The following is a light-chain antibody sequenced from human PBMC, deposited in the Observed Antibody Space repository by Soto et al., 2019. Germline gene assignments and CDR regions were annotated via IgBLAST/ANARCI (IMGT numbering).Light chain of an antibody. CDR1: QSVSSSY. Sequence: EIVLKQSPGTLSLSQGERDTLSCRASQSVSSSYLAWYQQKPGQAPRLLIYGASSRATGSPDRFSGSGSGTDFTLTISSLEPEDFAVYYCQQRSNWPPITFGQGTRLEIK. CDR2: GAS. V-gene: IGKV3D-20*02. J-gene: IGKJ5*01. CDR3: QQRSNWPPIT.